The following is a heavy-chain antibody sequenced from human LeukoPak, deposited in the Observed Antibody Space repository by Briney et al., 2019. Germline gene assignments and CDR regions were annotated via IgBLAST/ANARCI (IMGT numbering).Heavy chain of an antibody. D-gene: IGHD1-26*01. CDR2: IWYDGSNE. J-gene: IGHJ5*02. CDR3: VRGSPLGATTNWLDP. Sequence: PGRSLGLSCAASGFTFSIYGMHWVRQAPGKGLEWVALIWYDGSNENYADSVKGRFTISRDNSKNTLYLQMNSLRAEDTAVYYCVRGSPLGATTNWLDPWGQGTLVTVSS. V-gene: IGHV3-33*01. CDR1: GFTFSIYG.